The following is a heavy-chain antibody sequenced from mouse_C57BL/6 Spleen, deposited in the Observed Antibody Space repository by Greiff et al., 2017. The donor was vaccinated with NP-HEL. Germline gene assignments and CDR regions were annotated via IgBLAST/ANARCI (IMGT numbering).Heavy chain of an antibody. V-gene: IGHV1-80*01. Sequence: QVQLKESGAELVKPGASVKISCKASGYAFSSYWMNWVKQRPGKGLEWIGQIYPGDGDTNYNGKFKGKATLTADKSSSTAYMQLSSLTSEDSAVYFCARGSDYYGRAMDYWGQGTSVTVSS. CDR2: IYPGDGDT. CDR3: ARGSDYYGRAMDY. J-gene: IGHJ4*01. CDR1: GYAFSSYW. D-gene: IGHD1-1*01.